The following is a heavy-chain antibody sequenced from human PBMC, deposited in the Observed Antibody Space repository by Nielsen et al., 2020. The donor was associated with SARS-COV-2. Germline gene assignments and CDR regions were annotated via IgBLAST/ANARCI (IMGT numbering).Heavy chain of an antibody. CDR1: GYTFTSYG. Sequence: ASVKVSCKASGYTFTSYGINWVRQAPGQELEWMGWMNPNSGYTGYAQKFQGRVTMTRNTSITTAYMELSSLSSEDTAVYYCAREGTSDYDSSGYDNWGQGTLVTVSS. D-gene: IGHD3-22*01. V-gene: IGHV1-8*02. CDR2: MNPNSGYT. CDR3: AREGTSDYDSSGYDN. J-gene: IGHJ4*02.